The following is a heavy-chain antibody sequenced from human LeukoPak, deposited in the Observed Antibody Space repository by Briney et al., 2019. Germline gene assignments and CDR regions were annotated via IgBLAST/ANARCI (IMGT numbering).Heavy chain of an antibody. Sequence: GGSLRLSCAASGFIFSNYAMHWVRQAPDKGLEWVAVISNTGSNEYYADSVKGRFAISRDNSNNTLYLQMNSLRAEDTAVYYCVGFDYWGQGTLVTVSS. CDR1: GFIFSNYA. V-gene: IGHV3-30*09. CDR2: ISNTGSNE. J-gene: IGHJ4*02. CDR3: VGFDY.